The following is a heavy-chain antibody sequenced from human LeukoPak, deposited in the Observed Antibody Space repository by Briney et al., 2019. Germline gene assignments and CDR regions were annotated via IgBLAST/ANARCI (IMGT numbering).Heavy chain of an antibody. CDR3: ASEGSSSSAFDY. Sequence: SETLSLTCTVSGGSISSYDWSWMRQPPGKGLEWIGYIYYSGSTNYNPSLKSRVTISVDTSKNQISLKLSSVTAADTAVYYCASEGSSSSAFDYWGQGTLVTVSS. CDR1: GGSISSYD. V-gene: IGHV4-59*01. D-gene: IGHD6-13*01. J-gene: IGHJ4*02. CDR2: IYYSGST.